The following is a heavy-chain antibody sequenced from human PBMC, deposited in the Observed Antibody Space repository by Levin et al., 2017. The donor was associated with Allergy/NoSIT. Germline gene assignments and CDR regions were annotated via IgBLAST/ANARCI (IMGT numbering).Heavy chain of an antibody. CDR3: AKVMFYDIFDGLDG. J-gene: IGHJ6*02. CDR1: GFTIKDYA. V-gene: IGHV3-23*01. Sequence: GGSLRLSCEASGFTIKDYAMNWVRLAPGKGLEWVSGISSDGDMTHYSASVKGRFTISRDNSKNTVYLEMNSLKAEDTALYYCAKVMFYDIFDGLDGWGQGTTVTVSS. CDR2: ISSDGDMT. D-gene: IGHD3-10*02.